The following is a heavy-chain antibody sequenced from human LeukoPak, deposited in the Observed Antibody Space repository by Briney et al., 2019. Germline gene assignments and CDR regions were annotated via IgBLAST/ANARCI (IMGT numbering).Heavy chain of an antibody. J-gene: IGHJ4*02. CDR1: GFTFSSYS. V-gene: IGHV3-21*01. CDR3: ARDKNWGYVSSGYYVY. D-gene: IGHD3-22*01. Sequence: GGFLRLSCAASGFTFSSYSMNWVRQAPGERLEWVSSISSSSTYIYYADSVKGRFTISRDNSKNTLYLQMNSLRAEDTAVYYCARDKNWGYVSSGYYVYWGQGTLVTVSS. CDR2: ISSSSTYI.